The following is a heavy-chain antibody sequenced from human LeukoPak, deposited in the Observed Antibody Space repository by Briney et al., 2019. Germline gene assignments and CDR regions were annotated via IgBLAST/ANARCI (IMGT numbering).Heavy chain of an antibody. CDR2: IYTSGST. CDR3: ARDGYSNYVHYYYYGMDV. CDR1: DGSISSYY. J-gene: IGHJ6*02. D-gene: IGHD4-4*01. V-gene: IGHV4-4*07. Sequence: SETLSLTCTVSDGSISSYYWSWIRQPAGKGLEWIGRIYTSGSTNYNPSLKSRVTMSVDTSKNQFSLKLSSVTAADTAVYYCARDGYSNYVHYYYYGMDVWGQGTTVTVSS.